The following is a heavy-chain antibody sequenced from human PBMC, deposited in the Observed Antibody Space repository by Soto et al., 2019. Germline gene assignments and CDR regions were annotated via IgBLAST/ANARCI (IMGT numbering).Heavy chain of an antibody. J-gene: IGHJ4*02. D-gene: IGHD2-15*01. CDR2: ISGSGGST. V-gene: IGHV3-23*01. CDR3: AKDIVVVVAATFDY. CDR1: GFTFSSYA. Sequence: GGSLRLSCAASGFTFSSYAMSWVRQAPGKGLEWVSAISGSGGSTYYADSVKGRFTISRDNSKNTLYLQMNSLRAEDTATYYCAKDIVVVVAATFDYWGQGTLVTVSS.